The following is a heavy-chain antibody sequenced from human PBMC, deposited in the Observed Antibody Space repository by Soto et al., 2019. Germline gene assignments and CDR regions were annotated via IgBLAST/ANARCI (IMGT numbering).Heavy chain of an antibody. CDR1: GGTFSSYA. D-gene: IGHD2-15*01. CDR3: ARAVVTLGYYYGMGV. J-gene: IGHJ6*02. V-gene: IGHV1-69*12. CDR2: IIPIFGTA. Sequence: QVQLVQSGAEVKKPGSSVKVSCKASGGTFSSYAISWVRQAPGQGLEWMGGIIPIFGTANYAQKLQGRVTITADESTSTAYMELSSLRSEDTAVYYCARAVVTLGYYYGMGVWGQGTRVTVSS.